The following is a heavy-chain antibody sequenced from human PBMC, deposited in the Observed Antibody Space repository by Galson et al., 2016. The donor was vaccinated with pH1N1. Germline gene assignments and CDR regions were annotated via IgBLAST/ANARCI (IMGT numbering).Heavy chain of an antibody. CDR3: MAPITGQTDY. CDR2: LNPYGGAT. D-gene: IGHD2-2*02. J-gene: IGHJ4*02. Sequence: SVKVSCKASGYTFTVYYLHWVRQAPGQGLEWMGRLNPYGGATDYAPNFQGRVTMTRDTSITTAYLELNSLRFDDTAVYYCMAPITGQTDYWGQGTLVTVSS. CDR1: GYTFTVYY. V-gene: IGHV1-2*06.